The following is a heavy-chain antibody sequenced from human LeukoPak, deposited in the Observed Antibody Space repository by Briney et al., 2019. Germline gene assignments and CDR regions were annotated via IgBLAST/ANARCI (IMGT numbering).Heavy chain of an antibody. J-gene: IGHJ4*02. Sequence: AGGSLRLSCAASGFTFSSYAMSWVRQAPGKGLEWVSAISGSGGSTYYADSVKGRFTISRDNSKNTLYLQMNSLRAEDTAVYYCARARDGSSWPDFDYWGQGTLVTVSS. CDR1: GFTFSSYA. V-gene: IGHV3-23*01. CDR3: ARARDGSSWPDFDY. D-gene: IGHD6-13*01. CDR2: ISGSGGST.